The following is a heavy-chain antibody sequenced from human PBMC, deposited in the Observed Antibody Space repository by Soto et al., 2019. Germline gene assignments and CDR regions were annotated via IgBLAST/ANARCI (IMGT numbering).Heavy chain of an antibody. CDR2: IFYSGST. D-gene: IGHD6-13*01. CDR1: GGSISSYF. V-gene: IGHV4-59*01. J-gene: IGHJ5*02. CDR3: ARSHSSWFDP. Sequence: SETLSHTCTVSGGSISSYFWNWIRQPPGEGLEWIGYIFYSGSTNYNPSLKSRVTMSVDTSKNQFSLNLSSVTAADTAVYYCARSHSSWFDPWGQGTLVTVSS.